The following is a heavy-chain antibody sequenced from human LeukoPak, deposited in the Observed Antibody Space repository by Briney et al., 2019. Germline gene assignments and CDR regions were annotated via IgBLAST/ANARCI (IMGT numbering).Heavy chain of an antibody. J-gene: IGHJ4*02. CDR1: GFSFSTYG. Sequence: GGTLRLSCAGSGFSFSTYGMTWVRQAPGKGLEWVSSVSSSGETTYYADSVKGRFTISRDNSKNTLYLQMNSLRAEDTAVYYCASGYPLDYWGQGTLVTVSS. CDR2: VSSSGETT. V-gene: IGHV3-23*01. D-gene: IGHD5-12*01. CDR3: ASGYPLDY.